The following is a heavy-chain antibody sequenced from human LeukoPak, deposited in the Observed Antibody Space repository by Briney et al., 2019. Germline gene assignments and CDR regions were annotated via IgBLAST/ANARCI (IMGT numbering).Heavy chain of an antibody. CDR1: GYTFTDYY. CDR2: INPKSGST. CDR3: ARAGSSWVYYGMDV. Sequence: ASVKVSCKASGYTFTDYYMHWVRQAPGQGLEWMGWINPKSGSTNYAQQYQGGVTMTRDTSIRTAYMELSSLRSDDTAVYYCARAGSSWVYYGMDVWGQGTTVTVSS. D-gene: IGHD6-13*01. J-gene: IGHJ6*02. V-gene: IGHV1-2*02.